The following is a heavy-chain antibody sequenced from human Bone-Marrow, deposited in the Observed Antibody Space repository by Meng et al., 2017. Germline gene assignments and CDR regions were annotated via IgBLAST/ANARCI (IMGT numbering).Heavy chain of an antibody. Sequence: QVQLQESGPGLVKPSQTLSLTCTVSGGSISSGDYYWSWIRQPPGKGLDWIGYIYYSGSTYYNPSLKSRVTISVDTSRNQFSLKLGSMTAADTAVYYCARHNYGDYGWFDPWGQGTLDTVSS. CDR2: IYYSGST. J-gene: IGHJ5*02. D-gene: IGHD4-17*01. CDR1: GGSISSGDYY. CDR3: ARHNYGDYGWFDP. V-gene: IGHV4-30-4*01.